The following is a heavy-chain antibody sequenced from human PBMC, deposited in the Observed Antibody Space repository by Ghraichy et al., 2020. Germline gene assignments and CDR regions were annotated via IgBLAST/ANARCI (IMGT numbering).Heavy chain of an antibody. Sequence: GESLNISCAASGFTFSSYWMHWVRQAPGKGLVWVSRINSDGSSTSYADSVKGRFTISRDNAKNTLYLQMNSLRAEDTAVYYCARDTYCSSTSCYTGGMDVWGQGTTVTVSS. J-gene: IGHJ6*02. V-gene: IGHV3-74*01. D-gene: IGHD2-2*02. CDR3: ARDTYCSSTSCYTGGMDV. CDR2: INSDGSST. CDR1: GFTFSSYW.